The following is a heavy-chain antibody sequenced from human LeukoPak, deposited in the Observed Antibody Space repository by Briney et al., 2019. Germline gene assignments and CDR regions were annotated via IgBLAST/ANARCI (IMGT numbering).Heavy chain of an antibody. CDR3: ARDKYGGL. D-gene: IGHD3-16*01. V-gene: IGHV3-48*02. J-gene: IGHJ3*01. CDR2: ISSTSTT. Sequence: GSLRLSCAASGFSFSSYSMNWVRQAPGKGLEWVSYISSTSTTYYADSVKGRFTISRDNAKNSLYLQMNSLRDEDTAVYYCARDKYGGLWGQGTMVTVSS. CDR1: GFSFSSYS.